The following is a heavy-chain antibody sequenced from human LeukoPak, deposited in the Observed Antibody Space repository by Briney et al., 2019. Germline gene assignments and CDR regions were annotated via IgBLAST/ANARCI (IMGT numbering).Heavy chain of an antibody. CDR3: ARSPLHSGDYRFDL. CDR1: GGSFSGYF. CDR2: INHGRNA. D-gene: IGHD4-17*01. Sequence: SETLSLTCAVYGGSFSGYFWSWVRQSPGKGLEWIGEINHGRNANYNPSLKSRVTISVDTSNKQLSLNMTSVTAADTAVYYCARSPLHSGDYRFDLWDQGTLVTVSS. V-gene: IGHV4-34*01. J-gene: IGHJ4*02.